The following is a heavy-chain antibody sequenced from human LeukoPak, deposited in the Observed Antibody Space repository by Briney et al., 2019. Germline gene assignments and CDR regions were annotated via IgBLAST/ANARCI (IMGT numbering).Heavy chain of an antibody. CDR2: ISGSGGST. V-gene: IGHV3-23*01. CDR1: GFTFSSYA. CDR3: AKDPIAARPRNWFDP. D-gene: IGHD6-6*01. J-gene: IGHJ5*02. Sequence: GGSLRLSCAAPGFTFSSYAMSWVRQAPGKGLEWVSAISGSGGSTYYADSVKGRFTISRDNSKNTLYLQMNSLRAEDTAVYYCAKDPIAARPRNWFDPWGQGTLVTVSS.